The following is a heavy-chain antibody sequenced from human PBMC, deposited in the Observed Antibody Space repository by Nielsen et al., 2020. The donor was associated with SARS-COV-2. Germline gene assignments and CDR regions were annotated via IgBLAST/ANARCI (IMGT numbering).Heavy chain of an antibody. CDR3: ARDRLEWLLSYYYYGMDV. CDR1: GFIFSDYY. V-gene: IGHV3-69-1*01. Sequence: GESLKISCAASGFIFSDYYMNWVRQAPGKGLEWVSSISGFRDYIYYADSVKGRFTISRDNAKNSLYLQMNSLRAEDTAVYYCARDRLEWLLSYYYYGMDVWGQGTTVTVSS. D-gene: IGHD3-3*01. CDR2: ISGFRDYI. J-gene: IGHJ6*02.